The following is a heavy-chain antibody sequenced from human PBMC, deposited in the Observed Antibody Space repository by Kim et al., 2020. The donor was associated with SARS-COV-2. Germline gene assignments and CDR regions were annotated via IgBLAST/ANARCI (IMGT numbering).Heavy chain of an antibody. D-gene: IGHD3-10*01. CDR3: AKVGLRSNPYIAMGQWVVHYAFDI. CDR2: ISGSGGST. J-gene: IGHJ3*02. Sequence: GGSLRLSCAASGFTFSSYAMSWVRQAPGKGLEWVSAISGSGGSTYYADSVKGRFTISRDNSKNTLYLQMNSLRAEDTAVYYCAKVGLRSNPYIAMGQWVVHYAFDIWGQGTMVTVSS. V-gene: IGHV3-23*01. CDR1: GFTFSSYA.